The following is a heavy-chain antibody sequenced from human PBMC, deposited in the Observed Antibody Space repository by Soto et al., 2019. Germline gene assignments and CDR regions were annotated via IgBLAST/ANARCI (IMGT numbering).Heavy chain of an antibody. CDR1: GFTFGDYA. J-gene: IGHJ4*02. Sequence: GGSLRLSCTASGFTFGDYAVTWFRRAPGKGLEWVGFIRSKAYRQTTEYAASVKGRFTISRDDSKGIAYLQMSSLKTEDTAVYYCTRPLFDFWSGYPDYWGQGTLVTVSS. V-gene: IGHV3-49*03. CDR2: IRSKAYRQTT. CDR3: TRPLFDFWSGYPDY. D-gene: IGHD3-3*01.